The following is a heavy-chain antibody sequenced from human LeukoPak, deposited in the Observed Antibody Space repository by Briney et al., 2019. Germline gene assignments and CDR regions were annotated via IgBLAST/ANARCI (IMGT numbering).Heavy chain of an antibody. D-gene: IGHD1-26*01. CDR3: AKGGSYSFDP. V-gene: IGHV6-1*01. Sequence: SQTLSLTCAISGDSVSSNSAAWNWIRQSPSSGLEWLGRTYYRSKWYNDYAVSVKSRITINPDTSKNQFSLQLNSVTPEDTAVYYFAKGGSYSFDPWGQGTLVTVSS. CDR1: GDSVSSNSAA. J-gene: IGHJ5*02. CDR2: TYYRSKWYN.